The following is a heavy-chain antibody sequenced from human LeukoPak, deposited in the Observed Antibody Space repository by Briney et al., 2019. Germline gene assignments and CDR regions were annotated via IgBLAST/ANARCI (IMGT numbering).Heavy chain of an antibody. CDR1: GFTFSSYA. Sequence: QAGGSLRLSCAASGFTFSSYAMSWVRQAPGKGLEWVSAISGSGGSTYYADSVKGRFTISRDNSKNTLYLQMNSLKTEDTAVYYCTTGPPRGYCSSTSCYGEGADYWGQGTLVTVSS. CDR3: TTGPPRGYCSSTSCYGEGADY. J-gene: IGHJ4*02. D-gene: IGHD2-2*01. V-gene: IGHV3-23*01. CDR2: ISGSGGST.